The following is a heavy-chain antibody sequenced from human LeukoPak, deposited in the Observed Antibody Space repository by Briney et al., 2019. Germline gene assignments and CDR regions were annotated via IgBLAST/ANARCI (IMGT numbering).Heavy chain of an antibody. V-gene: IGHV4-39*07. J-gene: IGHJ4*02. CDR1: GGSISSSSCY. D-gene: IGHD3-10*01. CDR3: ARASITMVRGVTPYFDY. CDR2: IYYSGST. Sequence: SETLSLTCTVSGGSISSSSCYWGWIRQPPGKGLEWIGSIYYSGSTYYNPSLKSRVTISVDTSKNQFSLKLSSVTAADTAVYYCARASITMVRGVTPYFDYWGQGTLVTVSS.